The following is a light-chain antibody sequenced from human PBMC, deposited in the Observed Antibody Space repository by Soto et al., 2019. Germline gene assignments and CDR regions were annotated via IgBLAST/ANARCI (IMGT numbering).Light chain of an antibody. CDR2: TVS. CDR3: QQTYTTPRT. Sequence: DIQMTQSPSSLSASVGDRVTITCRSRQTISNYLNWYQQKPGKAPKLLIYTVSNLQSGVPSRFSGRGSGTDFTLTINGLQPEDFATYFCQQTYTTPRTFGPGTKVDIK. V-gene: IGKV1-39*01. J-gene: IGKJ3*01. CDR1: QTISNY.